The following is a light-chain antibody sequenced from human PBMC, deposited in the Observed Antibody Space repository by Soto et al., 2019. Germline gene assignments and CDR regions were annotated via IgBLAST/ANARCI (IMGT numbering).Light chain of an antibody. J-gene: IGLJ1*01. CDR2: RNN. CDR3: SSYVGSSTYV. V-gene: IGLV1-47*01. Sequence: QSVLTQPPSASGTPGQRVTISCSGSSSNIGSNYVYWYQQLPGTAPKLLIYRNNQRPSGVPDRFSGSKSGTSASLAISGLRSEDEADYYCSSYVGSSTYVFGTGTKLTVL. CDR1: SSNIGSNY.